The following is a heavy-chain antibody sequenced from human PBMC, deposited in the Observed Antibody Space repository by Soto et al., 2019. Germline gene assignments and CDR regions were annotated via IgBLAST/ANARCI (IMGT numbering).Heavy chain of an antibody. CDR3: ARPGGSGWFYFDS. CDR2: IYYSGST. D-gene: IGHD6-13*01. J-gene: IGHJ4*02. CDR1: GGSIGGTIYY. V-gene: IGHV4-39*02. Sequence: PSETLCLTCTVSGGSIGGTIYYWGWIRQPPGKGLEWIGSIYYSGSTYYNPSLKSRVTISVDTSKNHFSLKLTSVTAADTAVYYCARPGGSGWFYFDSWGQGSQVTVSS.